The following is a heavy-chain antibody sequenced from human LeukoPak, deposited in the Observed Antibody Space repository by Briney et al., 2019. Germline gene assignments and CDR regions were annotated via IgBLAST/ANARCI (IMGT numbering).Heavy chain of an antibody. J-gene: IGHJ6*04. CDR2: INHSGST. V-gene: IGHV4-34*01. D-gene: IGHD3-10*01. CDR3: ARGPRMVRGVIYYYYYYGMDV. Sequence: SETLSLTCAAYGGSFSGYYWSWIRQPPGKGLEWIGEINHSGSTNYNPSLKSRVTISVDTSKNQFSLKLSSVTAADTAVYYCARGPRMVRGVIYYYYYYGMDVWGKGTTVTVSS. CDR1: GGSFSGYY.